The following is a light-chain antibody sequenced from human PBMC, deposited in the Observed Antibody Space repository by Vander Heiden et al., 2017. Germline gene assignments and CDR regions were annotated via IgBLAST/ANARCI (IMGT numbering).Light chain of an antibody. CDR1: NSNVGSNT. CDR2: TNN. Sequence: QSVLTQPPSASGTPGQRVTISCSGSNSNVGSNTVNWYQQLPGTAPKLLSHTNNQRPSGVPDRFSGSKSGTSASLAISGLQSEDESDYYCAAWDDSLNGWVFGGGTKVAVL. J-gene: IGLJ3*02. V-gene: IGLV1-44*01. CDR3: AAWDDSLNGWV.